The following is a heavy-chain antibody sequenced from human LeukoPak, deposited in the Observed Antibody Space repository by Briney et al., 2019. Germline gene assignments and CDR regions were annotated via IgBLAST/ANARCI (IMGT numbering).Heavy chain of an antibody. CDR1: GGTFSSYA. CDR3: ARDGIAAAAEYYYYGMDV. J-gene: IGHJ6*02. CDR2: IIPIFGTA. D-gene: IGHD6-13*01. Sequence: ASVKVSCKASGGTFSSYAISWVRQAPGQGLEWMGGIIPIFGTANYAQKFQGRVTITADESTSTAYMELSSLRSEDTAVYYCARDGIAAAAEYYYYGMDVWGQGTTVTVSS. V-gene: IGHV1-69*13.